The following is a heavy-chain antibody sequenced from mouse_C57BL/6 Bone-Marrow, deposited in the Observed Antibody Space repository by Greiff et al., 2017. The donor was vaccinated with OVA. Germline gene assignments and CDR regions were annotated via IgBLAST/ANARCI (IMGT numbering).Heavy chain of an antibody. CDR1: GFNIKDDY. CDR3: TRRFDY. V-gene: IGHV14-4*01. Sequence: EVQVVESGAELVRPGASVKLSCTASGFNIKDDYMHWVKQRPEQGLEWIGWIDPENGDTEYASKFQGKATITADTSSNTAYLQLSSLTSEDTAVYYCTRRFDYWGQGTTLTVSS. CDR2: IDPENGDT. J-gene: IGHJ2*01.